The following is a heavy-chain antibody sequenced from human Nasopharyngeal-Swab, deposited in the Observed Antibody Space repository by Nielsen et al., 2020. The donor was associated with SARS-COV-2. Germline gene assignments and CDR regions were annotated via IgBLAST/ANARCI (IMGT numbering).Heavy chain of an antibody. D-gene: IGHD3-10*01. V-gene: IGHV4-59*01. Sequence: SETLSLTCTVSGGSISSYYWSWIRQPPGEGLEWIGYIYYSGSTNYNPSLKSRVTISVDTSKNQFSLKLSSVTAADTAVYYCARDPNGGFDPWGQGTLVTVSS. CDR3: ARDPNGGFDP. J-gene: IGHJ5*02. CDR1: GGSISSYY. CDR2: IYYSGST.